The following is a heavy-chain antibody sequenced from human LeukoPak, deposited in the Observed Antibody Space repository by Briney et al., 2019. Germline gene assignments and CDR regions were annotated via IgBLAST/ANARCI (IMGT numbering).Heavy chain of an antibody. Sequence: GGSLRLSCAASGFTFSSYSMNWARLAPGKGLEWVSYISSSSSTIYYADSVKGRFTISRDNAKNSLYLQMNSLRAEDTAVYYCVLGGYDFWSGYSADYWGQGTLVTVSS. CDR3: VLGGYDFWSGYSADY. CDR1: GFTFSSYS. D-gene: IGHD3-3*01. CDR2: ISSSSSTI. J-gene: IGHJ4*02. V-gene: IGHV3-48*01.